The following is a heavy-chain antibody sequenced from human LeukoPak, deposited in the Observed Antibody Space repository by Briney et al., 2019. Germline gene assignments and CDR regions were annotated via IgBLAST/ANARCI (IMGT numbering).Heavy chain of an antibody. CDR2: IKSKTDGETT. V-gene: IGHV3-15*01. J-gene: IGHJ4*02. D-gene: IGHD2-21*02. CDR3: TTPAYCGGACHYYFDY. Sequence: PGGSLRLSCAASGFTFSNAWMSWVRQAPGKGLEWVGRIKSKTDGETTDYAAPVKGRFTISRDDSQDTLYLQMNSLKTEDPAVYYCTTPAYCGGACHYYFDYWGQGTLVSVSS. CDR1: GFTFSNAW.